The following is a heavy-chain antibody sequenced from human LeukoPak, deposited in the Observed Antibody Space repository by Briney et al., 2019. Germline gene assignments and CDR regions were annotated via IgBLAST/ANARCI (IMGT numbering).Heavy chain of an antibody. J-gene: IGHJ5*02. Sequence: PSETLSLTCAVYGGSFSVYYWSWIRQPPGKGLEWIGEINHSGSTNYNPSLKSRVTISVDTSKNQFSLKLSSVTAADTAVYYCAREHQQLVHGNWFDPWGQGTLVTVSS. CDR2: INHSGST. D-gene: IGHD6-13*01. V-gene: IGHV4-34*01. CDR1: GGSFSVYY. CDR3: AREHQQLVHGNWFDP.